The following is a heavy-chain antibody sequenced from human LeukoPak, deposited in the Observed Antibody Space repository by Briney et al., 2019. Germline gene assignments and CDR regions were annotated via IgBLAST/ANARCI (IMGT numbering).Heavy chain of an antibody. V-gene: IGHV4-39*01. CDR2: IYYSGST. D-gene: IGHD5-12*01. CDR1: GGSISSSSYY. CDR3: ARHESGYSGYGRHFDY. Sequence: PSETLSLTCTVSGGSISSSSYYWGWIRQPPGKGRGWIGSIYYSGSTYYNPSLKSRVTISVDTSKNQFSLKLSSVTAADTAVYYCARHESGYSGYGRHFDYWGQGTLVTVSS. J-gene: IGHJ4*02.